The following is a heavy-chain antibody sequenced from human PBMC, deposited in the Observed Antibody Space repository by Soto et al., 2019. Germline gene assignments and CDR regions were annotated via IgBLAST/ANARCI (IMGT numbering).Heavy chain of an antibody. J-gene: IGHJ4*02. Sequence: AGGSLRLSCAASGFTFSSYGMHWVRQAPGKGLEWVAVISDDGSNKYYADSVKGRFTISRDNSKNTLYLQMNSLRAEDTAVYYCAKVGDDYIWGSYRYLDYWGQGTLVTVSS. CDR3: AKVGDDYIWGSYRYLDY. V-gene: IGHV3-30*18. CDR2: ISDDGSNK. D-gene: IGHD3-16*02. CDR1: GFTFSSYG.